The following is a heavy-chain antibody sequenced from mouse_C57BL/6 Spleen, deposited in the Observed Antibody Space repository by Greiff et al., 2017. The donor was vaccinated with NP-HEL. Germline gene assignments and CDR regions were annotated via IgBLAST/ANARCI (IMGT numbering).Heavy chain of an antibody. CDR1: GYTFTDYN. D-gene: IGHD1-1*01. Sequence: EVQLQQSGPELVKPGASVKMSCKASGYTFTDYNMHWVKQSHGKSLEWIGYINPNNGGTSYNQKFKGKATLTVNKSSSTAYMELRSLTSEDSAVYYCARASEYYGSSYWYFDVWGTGTTVTVSS. CDR3: ARASEYYGSSYWYFDV. CDR2: INPNNGGT. J-gene: IGHJ1*03. V-gene: IGHV1-22*01.